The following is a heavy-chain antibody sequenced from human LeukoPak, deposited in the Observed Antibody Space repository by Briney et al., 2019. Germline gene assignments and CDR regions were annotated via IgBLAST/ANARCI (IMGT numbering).Heavy chain of an antibody. CDR2: INPSGGST. V-gene: IGHV1-46*01. D-gene: IGHD3-9*01. CDR3: AREGGVRYFDWLPTNFDY. CDR1: GYTFTSYY. J-gene: IGHJ4*02. Sequence: ASVKVSCKASGYTFTSYYMHWVRQAPGQGLEWMGLINPSGGSTSYAQKFQGRVTMTRDTSTSTVYMELSSLRSEDTAVYYCAREGGVRYFDWLPTNFDYWGQGTLVTVSS.